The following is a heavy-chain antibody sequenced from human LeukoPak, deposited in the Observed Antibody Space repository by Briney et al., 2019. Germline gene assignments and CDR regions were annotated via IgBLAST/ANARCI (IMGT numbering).Heavy chain of an antibody. D-gene: IGHD6-19*01. V-gene: IGHV3-11*04. CDR1: GFIFSDYY. Sequence: GGSLRLSCAASGFIFSDYYMTWIRQAPGKGLEWVSYIGTSGATIYYTDSVKGRFTISRDNAKNSLFLQMNGLRAEDTGVYYCARSTGWYNWFDPWGQGTLVTVSS. J-gene: IGHJ5*02. CDR3: ARSTGWYNWFDP. CDR2: IGTSGATI.